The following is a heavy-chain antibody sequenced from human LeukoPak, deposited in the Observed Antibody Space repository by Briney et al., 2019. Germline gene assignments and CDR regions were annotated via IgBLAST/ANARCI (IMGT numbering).Heavy chain of an antibody. CDR2: INLNSRTI. J-gene: IGHJ4*02. CDR3: ARGGAARPDY. V-gene: IGHV3-48*01. CDR1: GFTFSTYG. D-gene: IGHD6-6*01. Sequence: GGSLRLSCAASGFTFSTYGMNWVRQAPGKGLEWVSYINLNSRTIDYADSVRGRFTISRDNAKSSLYLQMNSLRAEDAAVYYCARGGAARPDYWGQGTLVTVFS.